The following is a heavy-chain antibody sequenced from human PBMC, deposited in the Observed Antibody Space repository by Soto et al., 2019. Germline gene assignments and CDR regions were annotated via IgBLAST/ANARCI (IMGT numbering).Heavy chain of an antibody. D-gene: IGHD4-17*01. Sequence: ASVKVSCKASGYTFTSYYMHWVRQAPGQGLEWMGIINPSGGSTSYAQKFQGRVTMTRDTSTSTVYMELSSLRSEDTAVYYCARGSEIMTTVTTVDYWGQGTLVTVSS. CDR2: INPSGGST. CDR1: GYTFTSYY. CDR3: ARGSEIMTTVTTVDY. V-gene: IGHV1-46*01. J-gene: IGHJ4*02.